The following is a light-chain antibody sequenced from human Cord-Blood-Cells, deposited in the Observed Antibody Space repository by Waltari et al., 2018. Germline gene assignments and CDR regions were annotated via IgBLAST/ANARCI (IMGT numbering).Light chain of an antibody. J-gene: IGKJ4*01. CDR2: DAS. CDR1: QSVSSY. CDR3: QQRSNWPPGVT. V-gene: IGKV3-11*01. Sequence: IVFTQSPATLSLSPGERATLSCRASQSVSSYLAWYQQKPGQAPRLLIYDASNRATGIPARFSGSGSGTDFTLTISSLEPEDFAVYYCQQRSNWPPGVTFGGGTKVEIK.